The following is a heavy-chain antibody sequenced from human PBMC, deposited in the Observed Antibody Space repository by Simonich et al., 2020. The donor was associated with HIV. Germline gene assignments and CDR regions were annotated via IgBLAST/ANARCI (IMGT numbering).Heavy chain of an antibody. V-gene: IGHV1-58*02. CDR3: ASVRYGSGSYYSDY. CDR2: IGVGSGNT. D-gene: IGHD3-10*01. J-gene: IGHJ4*02. Sequence: QMQLVQSGPEVKKPGTSVKVSCKASGFTFSSSAMQWVRQARGQRLEWIGWIGVGSGNTNYAQKFQERVTITRDMSTSTAYMELSSLRSEDTAVYYCASVRYGSGSYYSDYWGQGTLVTVSS. CDR1: GFTFSSSA.